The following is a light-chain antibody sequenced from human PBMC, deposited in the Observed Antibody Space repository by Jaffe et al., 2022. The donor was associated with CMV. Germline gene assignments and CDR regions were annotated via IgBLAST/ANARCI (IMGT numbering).Light chain of an antibody. V-gene: IGKV3-20*01. Sequence: EIVLTQSPGTLSLSPGARATLSCRASQSLTSNYLAWYQQKPGQAPRLLIYGASSRATGIPDRFSGSGSGTGFTLTITRLEPEDFAVYFCQQYVISPYTFGQGTKLEIK. CDR2: GAS. CDR1: QSLTSNY. CDR3: QQYVISPYT. J-gene: IGKJ2*01.